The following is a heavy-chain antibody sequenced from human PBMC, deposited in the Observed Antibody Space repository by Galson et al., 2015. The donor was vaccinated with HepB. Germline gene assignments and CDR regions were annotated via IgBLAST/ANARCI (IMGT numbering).Heavy chain of an antibody. CDR2: ISAYNGNT. V-gene: IGHV1-18*04. CDR3: ARAVLGYCSSTSCYFFGMDV. CDR1: GYTFTSYG. J-gene: IGHJ6*02. Sequence: SVKVSCKASGYTFTSYGISWVRQAPGQGLEWMGWISAYNGNTNYAQKLQGRVTMTTDTSTSTAYMELGSLRSDDTAVYYCARAVLGYCSSTSCYFFGMDVWGQGTTVTVSS. D-gene: IGHD2-2*01.